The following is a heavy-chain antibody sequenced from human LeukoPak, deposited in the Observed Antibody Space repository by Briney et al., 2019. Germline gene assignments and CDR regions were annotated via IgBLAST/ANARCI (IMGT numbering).Heavy chain of an antibody. Sequence: SETLSLTCIVSGDSIISDTYYWSWIRQPPGKGLEWIGYIYYSGSTNYNPSLKSRVTISVDTSKNQFSLKLSSVTAADTAVYYCAREPPFDGARAFDIWGQGTMVTVSS. CDR1: GDSIISDTYY. CDR3: AREPPFDGARAFDI. CDR2: IYYSGST. J-gene: IGHJ3*02. D-gene: IGHD3-16*01. V-gene: IGHV4-61*01.